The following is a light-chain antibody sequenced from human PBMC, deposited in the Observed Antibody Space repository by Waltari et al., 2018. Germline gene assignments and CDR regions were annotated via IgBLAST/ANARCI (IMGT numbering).Light chain of an antibody. Sequence: GASSDIGDFKFVSWYQQYPGKAPKLLIYDVTKRPSGVSNRFSGSKSGNTASLTISGLQAGDEGDYYCSSYVSSSTSVVFGGGTMLTVL. V-gene: IGLV2-14*03. CDR2: DVT. J-gene: IGLJ2*01. CDR1: SSDIGDFKF. CDR3: SSYVSSSTSVV.